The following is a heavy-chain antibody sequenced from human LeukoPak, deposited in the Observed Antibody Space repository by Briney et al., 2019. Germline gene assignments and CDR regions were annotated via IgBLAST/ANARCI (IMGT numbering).Heavy chain of an antibody. CDR1: GYSFTSYW. CDR2: IYPGDSDT. Sequence: GESLKISCKGSGYSFTSYWIGWVRQMPGKGLEWMGIIYPGDSDTRYSPSFQGQVTISADKSISTAYLQWSSLKASDTAMYYCARDYYGSGSHYYYHGMDVWGQGTTVTVS. V-gene: IGHV5-51*01. D-gene: IGHD3-10*01. J-gene: IGHJ6*02. CDR3: ARDYYGSGSHYYYHGMDV.